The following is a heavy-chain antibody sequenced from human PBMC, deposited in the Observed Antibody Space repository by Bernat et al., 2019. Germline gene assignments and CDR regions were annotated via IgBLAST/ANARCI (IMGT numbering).Heavy chain of an antibody. CDR2: ISGSGGST. V-gene: IGHV3-23*01. J-gene: IGHJ1*01. Sequence: EVQLLESGGGWVQPGGSLRLSCAASGCTCSSYAMSWVRQGPGKGLEWVSAISGSGGSTYYADSVKGRFTISRDNSKNTLYLPMNSLRAADTAIHYCATAGYRLNQRFQHWGQGTLVTVSS. CDR3: ATAGYRLNQRFQH. CDR1: GCTCSSYA. D-gene: IGHD2-2*01.